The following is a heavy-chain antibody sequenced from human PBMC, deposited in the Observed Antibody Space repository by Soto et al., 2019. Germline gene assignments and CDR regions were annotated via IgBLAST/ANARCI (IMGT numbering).Heavy chain of an antibody. V-gene: IGHV1-2*04. Sequence: ASVKVSCKASGYTFTGYYMHWVRQAPGQGLEWMGAINPNSGGTDYAQKFQGWVTMTRDTSISTAYMELSRLRSDDTAVYYCARDGGSAYYYDSSGYYYGNFDYWGQGTLVTFSS. CDR1: GYTFTGYY. CDR3: ARDGGSAYYYDSSGYYYGNFDY. J-gene: IGHJ4*02. D-gene: IGHD3-22*01. CDR2: INPNSGGT.